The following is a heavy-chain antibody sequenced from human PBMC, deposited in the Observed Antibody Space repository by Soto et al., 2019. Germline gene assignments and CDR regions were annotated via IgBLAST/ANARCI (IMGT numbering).Heavy chain of an antibody. J-gene: IGHJ6*02. CDR1: GFTFSTYG. CDR3: AKYFKVSGSHYGTLNYYDGIDV. V-gene: IGHV3-30*18. D-gene: IGHD3-10*01. Sequence: QVQLVESGGGVVQPGRSLRLSCAASGFTFSTYGMQWVRQAPGKGLEWVAVISYDGYLKYYVDAVKGRFTVARDNSKNTLFLEMNSLRVEATAVYFCAKYFKVSGSHYGTLNYYDGIDVWGQVTTGTVSS. CDR2: ISYDGYLK.